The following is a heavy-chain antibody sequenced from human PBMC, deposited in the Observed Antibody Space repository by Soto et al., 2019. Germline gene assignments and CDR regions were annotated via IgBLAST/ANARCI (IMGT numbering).Heavy chain of an antibody. V-gene: IGHV3-23*01. CDR3: AKDKPSSGWYLGGSY. Sequence: GGSLRLSCAASGFTFSSYVMSWVRQAPGKGLEWVSAISGSGGSTYYADSVEGRFTISRDNSKNTLYLQMNSMRAEDTAVYYCAKDKPSSGWYLGGSYWGQGTLVTVSS. D-gene: IGHD6-19*01. J-gene: IGHJ4*02. CDR2: ISGSGGST. CDR1: GFTFSSYV.